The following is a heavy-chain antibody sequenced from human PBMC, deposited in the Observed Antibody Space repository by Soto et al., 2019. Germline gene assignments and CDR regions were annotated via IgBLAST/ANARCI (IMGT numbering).Heavy chain of an antibody. Sequence: GGSLRLSCAASGFTFSNYEMNWVRQAPGKGLEWVSYISTGGTTIYYADSVKGRFTISRDNAKNSLYLQMSSVRAEDTAVYYCATRSGGGGAFDIWGQGTMVTVSS. CDR1: GFTFSNYE. D-gene: IGHD3-10*01. V-gene: IGHV3-48*03. J-gene: IGHJ3*02. CDR2: ISTGGTTI. CDR3: ATRSGGGGAFDI.